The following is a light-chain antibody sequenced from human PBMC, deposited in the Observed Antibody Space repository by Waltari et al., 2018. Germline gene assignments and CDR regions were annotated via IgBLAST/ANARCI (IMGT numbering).Light chain of an antibody. CDR3: AAWDGSLDAYVV. V-gene: IGLV1-44*01. J-gene: IGLJ2*01. CDR2: NNN. Sequence: QSVLTQPPSASGPPGQTLPIPCSGTYPNIHNHDVNCSQQVPGMAPKPLIYNNNMQVPGVPDRFSGAKFGTSASLAISGLQSGDEAVYYCAAWDGSLDAYVVFGGGTKVTVL. CDR1: YPNIHNHD.